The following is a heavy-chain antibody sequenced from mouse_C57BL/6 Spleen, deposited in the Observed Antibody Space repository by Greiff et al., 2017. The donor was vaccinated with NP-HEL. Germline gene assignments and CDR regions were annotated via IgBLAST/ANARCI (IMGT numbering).Heavy chain of an antibody. J-gene: IGHJ2*01. Sequence: QVQLQQPGAELVKPGASVKLSCKASGYTFTSYWMHWVKQRPGQGLEWIGMIHPNSGSTNYNEKFKSKATLTVDKSSSTAYMQLSSLTSEDSAVYYCARSYEGLLTFDYWGQGTTLTVSS. CDR2: IHPNSGST. CDR3: ARSYEGLLTFDY. V-gene: IGHV1-64*01. D-gene: IGHD1-1*01. CDR1: GYTFTSYW.